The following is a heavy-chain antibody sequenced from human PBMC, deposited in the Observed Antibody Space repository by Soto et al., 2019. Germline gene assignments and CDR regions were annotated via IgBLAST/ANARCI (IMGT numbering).Heavy chain of an antibody. D-gene: IGHD2-2*01. V-gene: IGHV4-34*01. J-gene: IGHJ5*02. CDR3: ARGFSTTPLASPGWFDP. CDR1: GASFSGYY. Sequence: QVQLQQWGAGLLKPSETLSLTCAVYGASFSGYYCNWIRQPPGKGLEWMGEISHSGSTNYNPSLKSRVTISVDTSKNQFSLKLNSLTAADTAVYYCARGFSTTPLASPGWFDPWGQGTLVTVSS. CDR2: ISHSGST.